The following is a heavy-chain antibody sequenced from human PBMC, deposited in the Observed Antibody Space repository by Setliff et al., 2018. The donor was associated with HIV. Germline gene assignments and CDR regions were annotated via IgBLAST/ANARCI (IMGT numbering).Heavy chain of an antibody. Sequence: QPGRSLRLSCVASGFTFNNSWMTWVRQAPGKGLEWVANIKKDGSGKFYADSVKGRFAISRDNAKNSLNLEMNSLRAEDTAIYYCASSRPPDNSSGYLDHWGQGTLVTVSS. D-gene: IGHD3-22*01. V-gene: IGHV3-7*03. CDR2: IKKDGSGK. CDR3: ASSRPPDNSSGYLDH. CDR1: GFTFNNSW. J-gene: IGHJ4*01.